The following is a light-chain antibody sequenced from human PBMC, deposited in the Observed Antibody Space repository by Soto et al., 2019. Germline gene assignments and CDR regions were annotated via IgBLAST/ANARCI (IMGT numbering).Light chain of an antibody. J-gene: IGKJ3*01. Sequence: DIQMTQSPSSLSASVGDRVTITCRASQSISSYLNWYQQKPGKAPKLLIYAAYSLQSGVPSRFSGSGSGTDFTLTISSLQPEDFATYYCQQSYSTRITFGPGTKVDIK. V-gene: IGKV1-39*01. CDR1: QSISSY. CDR3: QQSYSTRIT. CDR2: AAY.